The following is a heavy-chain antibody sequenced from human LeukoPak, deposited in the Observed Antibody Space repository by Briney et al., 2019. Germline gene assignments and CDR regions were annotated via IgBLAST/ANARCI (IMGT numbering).Heavy chain of an antibody. CDR3: AKVTAQFSFDY. CDR1: RFTFSSYT. Sequence: TGGSLRLSCAASRFTFSSYTMHWVRQAPGKGLEWVAFVSYDGSNKYYADSVKGRFTISRDNSRNTLYLQMNSLRPEDTAVYYCAKVTAQFSFDYWGQGTLVTVSS. V-gene: IGHV3-30-3*01. CDR2: VSYDGSNK. J-gene: IGHJ4*02. D-gene: IGHD6-19*01.